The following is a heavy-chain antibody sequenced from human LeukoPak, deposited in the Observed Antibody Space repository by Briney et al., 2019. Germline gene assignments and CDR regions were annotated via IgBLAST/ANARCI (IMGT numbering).Heavy chain of an antibody. D-gene: IGHD6-19*01. Sequence: PGGSLGLSCAASGFTFSSYSMNWVRQAPGKGLEWVSSISSSSSYIYYADSVKGRFTISRDNAKNSLYLQMNSLRAEDTALYYCAKDVGQWLDYFDYWGQGTLVTVSS. CDR2: ISSSSSYI. J-gene: IGHJ4*02. V-gene: IGHV3-21*04. CDR1: GFTFSSYS. CDR3: AKDVGQWLDYFDY.